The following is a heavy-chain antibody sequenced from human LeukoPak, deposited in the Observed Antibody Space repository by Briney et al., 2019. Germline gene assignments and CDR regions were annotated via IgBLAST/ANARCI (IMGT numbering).Heavy chain of an antibody. CDR1: GFTFDDYT. D-gene: IGHD2-2*01. CDR3: AKAGYCSSTSCFTYYYYYMDV. V-gene: IGHV3-43*01. J-gene: IGHJ6*03. CDR2: ISWDGGST. Sequence: GGSLRLSCAASGFTFDDYTMHWVRQAQGKGLEWVSPISWDGGSTYYADSVKGRFTISRDNSKNSLYLQMNSLRTEDTALYYCAKAGYCSSTSCFTYYYYYMDVWGKGTTVTVSS.